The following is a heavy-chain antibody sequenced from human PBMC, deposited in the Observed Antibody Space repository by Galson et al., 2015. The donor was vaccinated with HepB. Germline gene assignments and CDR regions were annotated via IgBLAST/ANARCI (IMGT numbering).Heavy chain of an antibody. CDR1: GFTFSSYG. CDR2: ISYDGSNK. Sequence: SLRLSCAASGFTFSSYGMHWVRQAPGKGLEWVAVISYDGSNKYYADSVEGRFTISRDNSKNTLYLQMNSLRAEDTAVYYCAVDSSSWYGADYWGQGTLVTVSS. J-gene: IGHJ4*02. D-gene: IGHD6-13*01. V-gene: IGHV3-30*03. CDR3: AVDSSSWYGADY.